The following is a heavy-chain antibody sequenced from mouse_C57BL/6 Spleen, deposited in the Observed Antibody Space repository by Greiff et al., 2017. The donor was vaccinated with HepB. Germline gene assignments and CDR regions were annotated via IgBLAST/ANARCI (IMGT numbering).Heavy chain of an antibody. V-gene: IGHV1-52*01. J-gene: IGHJ2*01. CDR2: IDPYDSET. Sequence: VQLQHPGAELVRPGSSVKLSCKASGYTFTSYWMHWVKQRPIQGLEWIGNIDPYDSETHYTQKFKDKAPLTVDKSSSTAYMPLSSLTAEDSAVYYCARGAYGSLYDFDYWGQGTTLTVSS. CDR3: ARGAYGSLYDFDY. CDR1: GYTFTSYW. D-gene: IGHD1-1*01.